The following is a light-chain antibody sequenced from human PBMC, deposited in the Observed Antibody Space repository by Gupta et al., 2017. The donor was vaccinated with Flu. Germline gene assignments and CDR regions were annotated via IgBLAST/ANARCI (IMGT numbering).Light chain of an antibody. CDR3: SSDTRVTRCV. Sequence: QSALTQPASVSGSPGQSITISCSGSSSDVGGYNYVSWYQQYPGRAPKLLIYEVSKRPSAVSNRFSGSKSGNTASLTISGLQAEDEADYYCSSDTRVTRCVFGTGTKVTVL. J-gene: IGLJ1*01. V-gene: IGLV2-14*01. CDR2: EVS. CDR1: SSDVGGYNY.